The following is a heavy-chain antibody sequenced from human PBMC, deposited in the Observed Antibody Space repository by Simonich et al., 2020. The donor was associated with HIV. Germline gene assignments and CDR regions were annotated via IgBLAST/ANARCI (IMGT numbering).Heavy chain of an antibody. CDR3: AKDRYSSSSGSFDY. V-gene: IGHV3-9*03. CDR1: GFTFDDYA. Sequence: EVQLVESGGGLVQPGRSLRLSCAASGFTFDDYAMHWVRQAPCKGLEWVSGISGNSGSIGYADSVKGRFTISRDNAKNSLYLQMNSLRAEDMALYYCAKDRYSSSSGSFDYWGQGTLVTVSS. CDR2: ISGNSGSI. J-gene: IGHJ4*02. D-gene: IGHD6-6*01.